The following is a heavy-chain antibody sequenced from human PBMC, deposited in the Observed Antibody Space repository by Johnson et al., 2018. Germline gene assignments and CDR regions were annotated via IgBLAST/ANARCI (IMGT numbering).Heavy chain of an antibody. J-gene: IGHJ6*03. CDR3: AKVRGYKTYYYYYMAV. D-gene: IGHD3-10*01. V-gene: IGHV3-30*18. CDR1: GFTFSSYG. Sequence: QVQLVQSGGGVVQPGRSLRLSCVASGFTFSSYGMHWVRQAPGKGLEWVAVISYDGSNKYYADSVKGRFTISRDNSKNTLYLQMNSLRAEDTAVYYCAKVRGYKTYYYYYMAVWGKGTTVTVSS. CDR2: ISYDGSNK.